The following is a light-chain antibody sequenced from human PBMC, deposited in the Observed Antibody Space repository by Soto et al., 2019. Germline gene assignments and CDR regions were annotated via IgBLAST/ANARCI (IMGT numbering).Light chain of an antibody. J-gene: IGKJ1*01. V-gene: IGKV1-5*03. Sequence: DIQMTQSPSTLSASVGDRVTITCRASQSINNWLAWYQQKPGKAPKLFIFKASTLESGVPSRFRGSGSETEFTLSISSLQPDDLATYFCQQYESFPQTFGQGTKVEIK. CDR3: QQYESFPQT. CDR2: KAS. CDR1: QSINNW.